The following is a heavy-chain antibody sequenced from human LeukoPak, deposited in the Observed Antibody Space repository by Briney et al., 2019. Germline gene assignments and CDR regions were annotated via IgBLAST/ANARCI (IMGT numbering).Heavy chain of an antibody. Sequence: PSETLSLTCAVSDFSISTNYYWGWMRQPPGKGLEWIGSIHHTGNTYFNPSLKSRVTISVDTSKNQFSLRLSSVSAADTAMYYCTRLTPGARGWSGFFDYWGPGTLVTVSS. CDR1: DFSISTNYY. CDR3: TRLTPGARGWSGFFDY. J-gene: IGHJ4*02. CDR2: IHHTGNT. V-gene: IGHV4-38-2*01. D-gene: IGHD6-19*01.